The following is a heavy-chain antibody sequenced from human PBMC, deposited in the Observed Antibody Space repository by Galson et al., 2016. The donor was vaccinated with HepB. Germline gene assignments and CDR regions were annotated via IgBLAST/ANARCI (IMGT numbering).Heavy chain of an antibody. D-gene: IGHD3-16*01. Sequence: SLRLSCAASGFSVSSNYMNWVRQAPGKGLEWVSIIYNSGRPYCADSVKGRFTISRANSKNTLYLQMNRLRAEDTAVYYCARDREGAEAATSLGLGFYYHYYMDVWGTGTTVTVSS. CDR1: GFSVSSNY. J-gene: IGHJ6*03. CDR2: IYNSGRP. CDR3: ARDREGAEAATSLGLGFYYHYYMDV. V-gene: IGHV3-53*01.